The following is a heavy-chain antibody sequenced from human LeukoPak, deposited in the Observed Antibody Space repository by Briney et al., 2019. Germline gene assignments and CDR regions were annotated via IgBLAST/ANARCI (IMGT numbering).Heavy chain of an antibody. Sequence: ASVKVSCKASGYTFTSYGISWVRQAPGQGLEWMGWISAYNGNTNYAQKLQGRVTMTTDTSTSTAYMELRSLRSDDTAVYYCARDSRSIAVAGKSDFDYWGQGTLVTVSS. J-gene: IGHJ4*02. V-gene: IGHV1-18*01. CDR2: ISAYNGNT. CDR1: GYTFTSYG. D-gene: IGHD6-19*01. CDR3: ARDSRSIAVAGKSDFDY.